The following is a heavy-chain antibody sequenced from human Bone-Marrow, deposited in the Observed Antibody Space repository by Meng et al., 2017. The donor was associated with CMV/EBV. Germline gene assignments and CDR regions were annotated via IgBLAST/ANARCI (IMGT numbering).Heavy chain of an antibody. V-gene: IGHV3-23*01. Sequence: GESLKISCAASGFTFSSYAMSWVRQAPGKGLEWVSAISGSGGTTYYADSVKGRFTISRDNSKNTLYLQMNSLRAEDTAVYYCAKGDTAKVRGAFDYWGQGTLVTVSS. CDR3: AKGDTAKVRGAFDY. CDR2: ISGSGGTT. D-gene: IGHD5-18*01. J-gene: IGHJ4*02. CDR1: GFTFSSYA.